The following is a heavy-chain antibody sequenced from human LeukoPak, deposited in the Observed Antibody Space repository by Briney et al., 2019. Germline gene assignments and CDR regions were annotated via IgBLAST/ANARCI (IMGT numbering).Heavy chain of an antibody. Sequence: ASVKVSCKASGYTFTSYAMNWVRQAPGQGLEWMGWINTNTGNPTYAQGFTGRFVFSLDTSVSTAYLQISSLKAEDTAVYCCARGGISTYYDILTGYYLGFDYWGQGTLVTVSS. CDR1: GYTFTSYA. J-gene: IGHJ4*02. V-gene: IGHV7-4-1*02. CDR2: INTNTGNP. CDR3: ARGGISTYYDILTGYYLGFDY. D-gene: IGHD3-9*01.